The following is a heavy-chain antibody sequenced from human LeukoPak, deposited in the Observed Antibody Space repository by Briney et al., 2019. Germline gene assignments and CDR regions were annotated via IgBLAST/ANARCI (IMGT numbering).Heavy chain of an antibody. V-gene: IGHV3-33*01. CDR1: GFTFSSCG. CDR3: ARDHGELSRGAFDY. Sequence: PGGSLRLSCAASGFTFSSCGMHWVRQAPGKGLEWVAVIWYDGSNKYYADSVKGRFTISRDNSKNTLYLQMNSLRAEDTAVYYCARDHGELSRGAFDYWGQGTLVTVSS. J-gene: IGHJ4*02. CDR2: IWYDGSNK. D-gene: IGHD3-10*01.